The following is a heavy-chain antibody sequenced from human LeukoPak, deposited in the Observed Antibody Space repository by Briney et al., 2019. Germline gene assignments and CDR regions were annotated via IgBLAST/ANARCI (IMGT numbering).Heavy chain of an antibody. J-gene: IGHJ5*02. Sequence: SETLSLTCTVSGGSPSSYYRRWSRHPPQEGLWWIGYISYSASTKFNPTLKSPVTISVDTSKNQFSLKLSSVTAADTAMYYCAREGTAGTNLNWFDPWGQGTLVTVSS. CDR3: AREGTAGTNLNWFDP. CDR1: GGSPSSYY. V-gene: IGHV4-59*01. CDR2: ISYSAST. D-gene: IGHD1-1*01.